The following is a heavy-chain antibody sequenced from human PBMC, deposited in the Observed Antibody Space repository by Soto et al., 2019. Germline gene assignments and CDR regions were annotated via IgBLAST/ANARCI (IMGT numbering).Heavy chain of an antibody. CDR1: GFTFTGWY. V-gene: IGHV1-2*02. J-gene: IGHJ4*02. CDR3: ARGFCTNGLCYLAY. Sequence: ASVKVSCKASGFTFTGWYIHWVRQAPGQGLEWMGWINPNNGGTNSAQKFQGRVTMTRDTSISTAYMELSRLRSDDTAVYYCARGFCTNGLCYLAYWGRGTLVTVSS. CDR2: INPNNGGT. D-gene: IGHD2-8*01.